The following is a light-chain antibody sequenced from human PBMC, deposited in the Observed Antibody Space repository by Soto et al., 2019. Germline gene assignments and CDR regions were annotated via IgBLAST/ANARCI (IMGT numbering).Light chain of an antibody. J-gene: IGLJ3*02. CDR3: CSYAGSSTFWV. CDR2: EVS. CDR1: SSDVGSYNL. V-gene: IGLV2-23*02. Sequence: QSALTQPASVSGSPGQSITTSCTGTSSDVGSYNLVSWYQQHPGKAPKLMIYEVSKRPSGVSNRFSGSKSGNTASLTISGLQAEDEADYYCCSYAGSSTFWVFGGGTKLTVL.